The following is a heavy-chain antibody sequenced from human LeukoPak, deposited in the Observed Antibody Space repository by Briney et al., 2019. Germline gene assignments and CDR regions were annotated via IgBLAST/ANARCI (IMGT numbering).Heavy chain of an antibody. V-gene: IGHV1-69*13. CDR1: GYTFTSYY. J-gene: IGHJ5*02. Sequence: GASVKVSCKASGYTFTSYYMHWVRQAPGQGLEWMGGIIPIFGTANYAQKFQGRVTITADESTSTAYMELSSLRSEDTAVYYCARDRVVVPAAIGWFDPWGQGTLVTVSS. CDR3: ARDRVVVPAAIGWFDP. D-gene: IGHD2-2*02. CDR2: IIPIFGTA.